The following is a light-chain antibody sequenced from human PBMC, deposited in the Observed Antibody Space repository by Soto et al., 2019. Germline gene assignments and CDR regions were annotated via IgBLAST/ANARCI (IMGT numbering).Light chain of an antibody. CDR2: GAS. J-gene: IGKJ2*01. CDR1: QSVSSS. Sequence: EIVMTQSPATLSVSPGGRATLSCRASQSVSSSLAWYQQKPGQAPRLLIYGASTRATGVPARFSGGGSGTEFTLTISSLQSEDFALYYCQQYESWPPYTFGQGTNLEIK. V-gene: IGKV3-15*01. CDR3: QQYESWPPYT.